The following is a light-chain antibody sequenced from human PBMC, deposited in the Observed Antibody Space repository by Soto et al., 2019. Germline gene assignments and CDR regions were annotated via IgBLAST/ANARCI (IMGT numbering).Light chain of an antibody. CDR1: QSVSAY. J-gene: IGKJ4*01. Sequence: EIVMTQSPATLSVSPGERVTLSCRASQSVSAYLAWYLQKPGQAPRLLIYGASTRATGIPARFSGGGSGTEFTLTISSLQSEDSAVYHCQQYSYWPLVTFGGGTKVEI. V-gene: IGKV3-15*01. CDR3: QQYSYWPLVT. CDR2: GAS.